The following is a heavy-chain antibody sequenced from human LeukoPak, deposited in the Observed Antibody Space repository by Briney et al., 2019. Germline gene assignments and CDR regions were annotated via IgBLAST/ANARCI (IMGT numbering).Heavy chain of an antibody. J-gene: IGHJ4*02. CDR3: ARGVYGGSRWY. V-gene: IGHV7-4-1*02. CDR1: GYTLTELS. CDR2: INTNTGNP. Sequence: ASVKVSCKVSGYTLTELSMHWVRQAPGKGLEWMGWINTNTGNPTYAQGFTGRFVFSLDTSVSTAYLQISSLKAEDTAVYYCARGVYGGSRWYRGQGTLVTVSS. D-gene: IGHD5/OR15-5a*01.